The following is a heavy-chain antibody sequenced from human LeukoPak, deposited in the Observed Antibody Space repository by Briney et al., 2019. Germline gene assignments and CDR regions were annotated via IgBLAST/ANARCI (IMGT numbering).Heavy chain of an antibody. J-gene: IGHJ4*02. V-gene: IGHV4-34*01. D-gene: IGHD3-10*01. CDR3: ARELLWFGESL. Sequence: SETLSLTCAVYGGSFSGYYWSWIRQPPGKGLEWIGEINHSGSTNYNPSLKSRVTISVDTSKNQFSLKLSSVTAADTAVYYRARELLWFGESLWGQGTLVTVSS. CDR2: INHSGST. CDR1: GGSFSGYY.